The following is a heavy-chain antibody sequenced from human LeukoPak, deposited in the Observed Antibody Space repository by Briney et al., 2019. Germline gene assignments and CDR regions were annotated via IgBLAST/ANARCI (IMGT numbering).Heavy chain of an antibody. D-gene: IGHD4-17*01. V-gene: IGHV3-74*01. J-gene: IGHJ4*02. Sequence: GGSLRLACVGSGFIFSRYWMTWVRQAPGKGLVLVSRINSDGSSTSYADSVKGRFTISRDNAKNTLYLQMNSLRAEDTAVYYCARENDYGDYWPFDYWGQGTLVTVSS. CDR2: INSDGSST. CDR1: GFIFSRYW. CDR3: ARENDYGDYWPFDY.